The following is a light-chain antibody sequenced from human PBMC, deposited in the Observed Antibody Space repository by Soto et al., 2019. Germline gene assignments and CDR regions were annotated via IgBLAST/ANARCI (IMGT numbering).Light chain of an antibody. J-gene: IGKJ1*01. CDR1: QGISTY. V-gene: IGKV1-39*01. CDR2: AAS. Sequence: DIQMTQSPSSVSASVGDRVTITCRASQGISTYLNWYQKKPGKAPKLLIYAASSLQSGVPSRFSGSGSETDFTLTISSLQPEDFATYSCQQSYSSTWTSGQGTKVDIK. CDR3: QQSYSSTWT.